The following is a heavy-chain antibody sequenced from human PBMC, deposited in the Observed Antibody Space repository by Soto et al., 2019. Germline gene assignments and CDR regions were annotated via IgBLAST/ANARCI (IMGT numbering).Heavy chain of an antibody. CDR3: ARGPSSAGLGNWFDP. CDR2: ISAYNGNT. V-gene: IGHV1-18*01. Sequence: ASVKVSCKASGYTFTSYGISWVRQAPGQGLEWMGWISAYNGNTNYAQKLQGRVTMTTDTSTSTAYMELRSLRSDDTAVYYCARGPSSAGLGNWFDPWGQGTLVTVSS. J-gene: IGHJ5*02. CDR1: GYTFTSYG. D-gene: IGHD6-13*01.